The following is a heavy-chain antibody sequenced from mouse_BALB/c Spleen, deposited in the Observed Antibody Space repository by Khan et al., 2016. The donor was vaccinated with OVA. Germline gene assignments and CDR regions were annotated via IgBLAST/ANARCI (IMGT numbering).Heavy chain of an antibody. J-gene: IGHJ4*01. CDR1: GFSLTNYG. CDR2: IWSDGST. V-gene: IGHV2-6-1*01. Sequence: VQLQESGPGLVAPSQSLSITCTISGFSLTNYGVHWVRQPPGKGLEWLVVIWSDGSTAYNSALNSRLSISKDNSKSQVFLKMNSLQTDDTAMYYCARQPYYHNYIMDYWGQGTSVTVSS. CDR3: ARQPYYHNYIMDY. D-gene: IGHD2-10*01.